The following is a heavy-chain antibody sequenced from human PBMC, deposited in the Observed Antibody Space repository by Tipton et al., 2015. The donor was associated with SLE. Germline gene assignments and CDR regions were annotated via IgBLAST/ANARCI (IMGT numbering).Heavy chain of an antibody. CDR2: IYYSGST. J-gene: IGHJ4*02. V-gene: IGHV4-31*11. CDR3: ARGDTAMVIDY. Sequence: TLSLTCAVSGYSISSGYYWGWIRQPPGKGLEWIGYIYYSGSTYYNPSLKSRVTISVDTSKNQFSLKLSSVTAADTAVYYCARGDTAMVIDYWGQGTLVTVSS. CDR1: GYSISSGYY. D-gene: IGHD5-18*01.